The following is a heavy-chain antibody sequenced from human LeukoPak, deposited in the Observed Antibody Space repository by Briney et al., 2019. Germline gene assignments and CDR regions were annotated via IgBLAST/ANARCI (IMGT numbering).Heavy chain of an antibody. CDR1: GGSISSYY. CDR3: ARALRVGATPNYFDN. J-gene: IGHJ4*02. Sequence: PAETLSLTCTVSGGSISSYYWSWIRQPPGKGLEWIAYIHNSGSTKYNPSLKSRVTISVDSSKNQFSLKVNSVTAADTAVYFCARALRVGATPNYFDNWGQGTLVT. V-gene: IGHV4-59*08. D-gene: IGHD1-26*01. CDR2: IHNSGST.